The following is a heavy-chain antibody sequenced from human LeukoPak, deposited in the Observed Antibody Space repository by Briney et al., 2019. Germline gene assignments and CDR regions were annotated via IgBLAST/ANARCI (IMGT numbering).Heavy chain of an antibody. CDR3: ARGPPYAPGILDV. Sequence: SETLSLTCAVYGGSFSDYYWSWIRQPPGKGLEWIGEINHSGSTNYNPSLKSRVTISVDTSKNQFSLKLPSVTAADTAVYFCARGPPYAPGILDVWGKGTTVTISS. V-gene: IGHV4-34*01. CDR2: INHSGST. J-gene: IGHJ6*04. D-gene: IGHD1-26*01. CDR1: GGSFSDYY.